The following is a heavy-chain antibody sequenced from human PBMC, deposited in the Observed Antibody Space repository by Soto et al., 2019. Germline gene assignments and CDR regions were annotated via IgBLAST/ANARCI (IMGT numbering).Heavy chain of an antibody. CDR2: ILHSGES. CDR1: GDYITNSWW. CDR3: AYSAGWYRHDV. D-gene: IGHD6-19*01. J-gene: IGHJ3*01. Sequence: QVQLQESGPGLVRPSGTLSLTCAVTGDYITNSWWWTWVRQPPGKGLEWIGDILHSGESNYNPSLKSRVFISVDKSQNQFSLRVNSVTAADTAVYYCAYSAGWYRHDVWGQGTLVTVSS. V-gene: IGHV4-4*02.